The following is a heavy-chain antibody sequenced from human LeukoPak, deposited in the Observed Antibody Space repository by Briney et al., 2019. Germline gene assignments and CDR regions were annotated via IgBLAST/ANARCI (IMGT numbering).Heavy chain of an antibody. J-gene: IGHJ3*02. V-gene: IGHV3-23*01. CDR2: ISGNGGGT. CDR1: GFTLGSYD. CDR3: AKVGDDAVDI. D-gene: IGHD4-17*01. Sequence: PGGSLRLSCAASGFTLGSYDMTWVRQAPAKGLEWVSRISGNGGGTYHAGSVKGRFTISRDNSKNMVYLQMDSLRAEDTALYYCAKVGDDAVDIWGQGTMVTVSS.